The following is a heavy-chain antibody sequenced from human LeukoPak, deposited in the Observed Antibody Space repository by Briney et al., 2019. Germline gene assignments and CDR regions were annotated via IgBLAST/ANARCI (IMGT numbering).Heavy chain of an antibody. CDR3: ARVGSWGYYYYYMDV. J-gene: IGHJ6*03. CDR1: GGSISSSSYY. Sequence: SETLSLTCTVSGGSISSSSYYWGWIRQPPGKGLEWIGSIYYSGSTYYNPSLKSRVTISVDTSKNQFSLKLSSVTAADTAVYYCARVGSWGYYYYYMDVWGKGTTVTVSS. CDR2: IYYSGST. V-gene: IGHV4-39*07. D-gene: IGHD6-13*01.